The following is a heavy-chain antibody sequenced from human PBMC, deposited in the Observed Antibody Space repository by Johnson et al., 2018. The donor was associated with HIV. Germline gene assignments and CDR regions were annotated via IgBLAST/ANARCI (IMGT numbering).Heavy chain of an antibody. CDR3: EKEGLRSSLRSGDAFDI. CDR2: ISYAGSNK. J-gene: IGHJ3*02. CDR1: GSSFSGSA. D-gene: IGHD6-6*01. V-gene: IGHV3-30*04. Sequence: QVQLVESGGGVVQPGRSLRLSCAASGSSFSGSAMHWVRQAPGTGLEWVAGISYAGSNKYYAHSVKGRFTISRDNSKNTLSLQMNSLRAEDTAVYCCEKEGLRSSLRSGDAFDIWGHGTLGTVSS.